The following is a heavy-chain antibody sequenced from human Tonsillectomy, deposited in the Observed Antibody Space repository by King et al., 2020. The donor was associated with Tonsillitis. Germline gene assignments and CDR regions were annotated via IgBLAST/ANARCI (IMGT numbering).Heavy chain of an antibody. Sequence: QLQESGPGLVKTSETLSLTCTVSGASISSFFWSWIRQPPGKGLEWIGSIYYSGNTNYNPSLKSRVTISIDTSKNQFSLNLSSVTAADTAVYYCARDYWVPMTTRDYYYYMDVWGKGTTVTASS. J-gene: IGHJ6*03. CDR2: IYYSGNT. V-gene: IGHV4-59*01. CDR1: GASISSFF. CDR3: ARDYWVPMTTRDYYYYMDV. D-gene: IGHD1-1*01.